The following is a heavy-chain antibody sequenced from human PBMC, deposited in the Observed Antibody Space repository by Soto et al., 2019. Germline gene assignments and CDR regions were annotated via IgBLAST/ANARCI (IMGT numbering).Heavy chain of an antibody. D-gene: IGHD3-10*01. Sequence: QVQLVESGGGVVQPGRSLRLSCAASGFTFSSYAMHWVRQAPGKGLEWVAVISYDGSNKYYADSVKGRFTISRDNSKNTLYLQMNSLRAEDTAVYYCARDTGGSGSYSHPLYYYYYGMDVWGQGTTVTVSS. CDR3: ARDTGGSGSYSHPLYYYYYGMDV. CDR1: GFTFSSYA. V-gene: IGHV3-30-3*01. J-gene: IGHJ6*02. CDR2: ISYDGSNK.